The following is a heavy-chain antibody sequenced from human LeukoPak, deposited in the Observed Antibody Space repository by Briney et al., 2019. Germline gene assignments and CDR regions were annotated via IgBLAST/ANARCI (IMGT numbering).Heavy chain of an antibody. V-gene: IGHV1-69*13. CDR1: GGTFSSYA. J-gene: IGHJ4*02. CDR3: ARDPHSYSSSWYFDY. D-gene: IGHD6-13*01. CDR2: IIPIFGTA. Sequence: SVKVSCKASGGTFSSYAISWVRQAPGQGLEWMGGIIPIFGTANYAQKFQGRVTITADESTSTAYMELSSLRSEDTAVYYCARDPHSYSSSWYFDYWGQGTLVPVSS.